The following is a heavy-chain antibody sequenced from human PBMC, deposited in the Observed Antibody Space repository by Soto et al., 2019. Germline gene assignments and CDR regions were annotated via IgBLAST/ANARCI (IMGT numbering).Heavy chain of an antibody. CDR1: GGSFSGYY. CDR3: ARVTYYDFWSGYPSAHFDY. D-gene: IGHD3-3*01. CDR2: INHSGST. J-gene: IGHJ4*02. Sequence: ASETLSLTCAVYGGSFSGYYWSWIRQPPGKGLEWIGEINHSGSTNYNPSLKSRVTISVDTSKNQFSLKLSSVTAADTAVYYCARVTYYDFWSGYPSAHFDYWGQGTLVTVSS. V-gene: IGHV4-34*01.